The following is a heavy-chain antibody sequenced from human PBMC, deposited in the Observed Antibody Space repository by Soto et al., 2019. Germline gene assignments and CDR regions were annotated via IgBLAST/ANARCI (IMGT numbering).Heavy chain of an antibody. CDR1: GASISGGDYY. D-gene: IGHD3-22*01. Sequence: QVQLQESGPGLVKPSQTLSLTCTVSGASISGGDYYWTWIRQPPGKGLEWIGSIYYTGNTYSNPSLESRLSISVDPSNNQFALRLTSVTAPDTAIYYCARATYDSSTYYLDYWCQGTLVTVSS. CDR3: ARATYDSSTYYLDY. J-gene: IGHJ4*02. CDR2: IYYTGNT. V-gene: IGHV4-30-4*01.